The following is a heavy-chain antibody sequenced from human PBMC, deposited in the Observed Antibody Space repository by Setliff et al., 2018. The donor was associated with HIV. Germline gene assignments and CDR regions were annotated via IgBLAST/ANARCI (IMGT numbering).Heavy chain of an antibody. V-gene: IGHV4-38-2*01. Sequence: PSETLSLTCAVSGYSISSGYYWGWIRQPPGKGLEWIGSIYHSGSTYYNPSLKSRVTISVDTSKNQFSLKLSSVTAADTAVYYCARVTWLNPRGRQQLLYYYGMDVWGQGTTVTVSS. CDR3: ARVTWLNPRGRQQLLYYYGMDV. CDR1: GYSISSGYY. J-gene: IGHJ6*02. D-gene: IGHD6-13*01. CDR2: IYHSGST.